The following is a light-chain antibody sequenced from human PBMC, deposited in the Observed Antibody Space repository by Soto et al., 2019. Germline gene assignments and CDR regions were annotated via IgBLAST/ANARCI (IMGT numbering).Light chain of an antibody. CDR1: QSIRTW. V-gene: IGKV1-5*03. Sequence: DIQMTQSPSTLSASVGDRVTITYRASQSIRTWVAWYQQKPGKAPKLLIYEASSLESGVPSRFSGGGSGTEFTLTISSLQPDDFATYYCQQYNSLSDVTFGPGTKVDIK. J-gene: IGKJ3*01. CDR3: QQYNSLSDVT. CDR2: EAS.